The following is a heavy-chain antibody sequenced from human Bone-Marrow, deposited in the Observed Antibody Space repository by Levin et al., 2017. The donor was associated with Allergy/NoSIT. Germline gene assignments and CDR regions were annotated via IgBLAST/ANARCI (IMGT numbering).Heavy chain of an antibody. CDR1: GGSISSGGYY. CDR2: IYYSGST. V-gene: IGHV4-31*03. J-gene: IGHJ5*02. CDR3: ARDSSGFGYYYDSSGYYYRWFDP. Sequence: SETLSLTCTVSGGSISSGGYYWSWIRQHPGKGLEWIGYIYYSGSTYYNPSLKSRVTISVDTSKNQFSLKLSSVTAADTAVYYCARDSSGFGYYYDSSGYYYRWFDPWGQGTLVTVSS. D-gene: IGHD3-22*01.